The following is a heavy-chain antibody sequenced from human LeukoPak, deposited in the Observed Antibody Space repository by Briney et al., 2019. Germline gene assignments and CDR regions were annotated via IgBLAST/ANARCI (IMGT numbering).Heavy chain of an antibody. CDR2: IGTTGDT. CDR1: GFTFSTYD. CDR3: ARSFYGDYPY. J-gene: IGHJ4*02. V-gene: IGHV3-13*01. Sequence: GGSLRLSCAASGFTFSTYDMHWVRQVTGKGLEWVSSIGTTGDTHYAVSVKGRFTIFRENAKNSLYLQMSILIAGDTAVYYCARSFYGDYPYWGQGTLVTVSS. D-gene: IGHD4-17*01.